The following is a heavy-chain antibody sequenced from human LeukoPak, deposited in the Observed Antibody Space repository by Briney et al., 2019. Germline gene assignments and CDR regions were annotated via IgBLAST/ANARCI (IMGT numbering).Heavy chain of an antibody. CDR1: GFTFSSYS. CDR3: ARVGSAYYYDSSGYYPFDY. CDR2: ISSSSSYI. D-gene: IGHD3-22*01. J-gene: IGHJ4*02. V-gene: IGHV3-21*01. Sequence: GGSLRPSCAASGFTFSSYSMNWVRQAPGKGLEWVSSISSSSSYIYYADSVKGRFTISRDNAKNSLYLQMNSLRAEDTAVYYCARVGSAYYYDSSGYYPFDYWGQGTLVTVSS.